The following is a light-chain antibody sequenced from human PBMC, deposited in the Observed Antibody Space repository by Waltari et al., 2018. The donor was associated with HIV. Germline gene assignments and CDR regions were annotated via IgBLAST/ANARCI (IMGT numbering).Light chain of an antibody. CDR1: HSISTY. CDR2: AAS. J-gene: IGKJ3*01. Sequence: DIQMTQSPSSLSASVGDRVTIACRASHSISTYLNWYQHKPGKAPKLLIYAASSLQSGVPSRFSGSGSGTDFTLTISSLQPEDFATYYCQQSYSTLFTFGPGTKVDIK. V-gene: IGKV1-39*01. CDR3: QQSYSTLFT.